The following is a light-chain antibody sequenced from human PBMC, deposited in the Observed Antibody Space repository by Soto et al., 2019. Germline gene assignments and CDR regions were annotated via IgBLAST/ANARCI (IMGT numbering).Light chain of an antibody. Sequence: QAVVTQPPSASGPPGQRVTISCSGSSSNIEINYAYWYQHLPGMAPKLLIYGDNQRPSGVPDRFSGSKSGSSASLAISGLRSDDEGDYYCAAWDDSLGGRVLFGGGTKLTVL. CDR2: GDN. CDR1: SSNIEINY. J-gene: IGLJ2*01. V-gene: IGLV1-47*01. CDR3: AAWDDSLGGRVL.